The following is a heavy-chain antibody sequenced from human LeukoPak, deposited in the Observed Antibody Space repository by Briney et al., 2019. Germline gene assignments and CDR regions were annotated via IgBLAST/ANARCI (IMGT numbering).Heavy chain of an antibody. CDR1: GGSISSGDYY. J-gene: IGHJ5*02. D-gene: IGHD3-10*01. Sequence: SETLSLTCTVSGGSISSGDYYWSWIRQPPGKGLEWIGYIYYSGSTYYNPSLKSRVTISVDTSKNQFSLKLSSVTAADTAVYYCARAGLWFGESNWFDPWGQGTLVTVSS. CDR3: ARAGLWFGESNWFDP. V-gene: IGHV4-30-4*01. CDR2: IYYSGST.